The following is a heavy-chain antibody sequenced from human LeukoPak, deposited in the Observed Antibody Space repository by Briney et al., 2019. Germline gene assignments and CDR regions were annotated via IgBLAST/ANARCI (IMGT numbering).Heavy chain of an antibody. J-gene: IGHJ4*02. CDR2: ISAYNGNT. CDR1: GYTFTSYG. CDR3: AREGNYDYVWGSYRYDY. D-gene: IGHD3-16*02. Sequence: ASVKVSCKASGYTFTSYGISWVRQAPGQGLEWMGWISAYNGNTNYAQKLQGRVTMTTDTSTSTAYMELRSLRSDDTAVYYCAREGNYDYVWGSYRYDYWGQGTLVTVSS. V-gene: IGHV1-18*01.